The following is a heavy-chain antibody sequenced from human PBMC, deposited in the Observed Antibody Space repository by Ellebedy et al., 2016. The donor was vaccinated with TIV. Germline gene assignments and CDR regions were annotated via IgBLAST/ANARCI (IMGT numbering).Heavy chain of an antibody. CDR2: FDPEDGET. CDR1: GYTLTELS. CDR3: ATGFLEWLLEGGMDV. Sequence: AASVQVSCKVSGYTLTELSMHWVRQAPGKGLEWMGGFDPEDGETIYAQKFQGRVTMTEDTSTDTAYLELSSLRSEDTAVYYCATGFLEWLLEGGMDVWGQGTTVTVSS. D-gene: IGHD3-3*01. V-gene: IGHV1-24*01. J-gene: IGHJ6*02.